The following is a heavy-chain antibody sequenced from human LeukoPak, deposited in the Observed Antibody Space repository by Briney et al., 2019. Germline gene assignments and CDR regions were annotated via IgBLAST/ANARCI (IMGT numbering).Heavy chain of an antibody. J-gene: IGHJ6*03. CDR2: INDNGRA. D-gene: IGHD1-7*01. Sequence: SETLSLTCAVYGGSFSNYYWNWIRQPPGKGLEWLGEINDNGRANYNPSLMSRVTVSVDTSKNQFSLRLTSVTATDTAVYYCARRWNYGRNYYIDVWGKGATVSVSS. CDR3: ARRWNYGRNYYIDV. V-gene: IGHV4-34*01. CDR1: GGSFSNYY.